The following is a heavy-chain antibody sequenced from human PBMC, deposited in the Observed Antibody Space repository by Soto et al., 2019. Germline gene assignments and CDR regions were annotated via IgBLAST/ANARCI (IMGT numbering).Heavy chain of an antibody. V-gene: IGHV3-49*03. J-gene: IGHJ6*02. Sequence: PGGSLRLSCTASGFTFGDYAMSWFRQAPGKGLEWVGFIRNKGYGGTTEYAASVRGRFSISRDDSKSIAYLQMNSPKTEDTAVYYCRIAEYEFYYYYGMDVWGQGTTVTVSS. CDR1: GFTFGDYA. CDR3: RIAEYEFYYYYGMDV. D-gene: IGHD3-10*01. CDR2: IRNKGYGGTT.